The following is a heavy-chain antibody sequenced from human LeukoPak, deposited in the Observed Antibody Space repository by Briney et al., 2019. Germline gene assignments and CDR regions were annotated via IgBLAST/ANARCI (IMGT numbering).Heavy chain of an antibody. V-gene: IGHV5-51*01. CDR1: GYSFTSYW. D-gene: IGHD3-10*01. CDR3: ARHSYYGSGSLSPYGMDV. J-gene: IGHJ6*02. Sequence: GESLKISCKGSGYSFTSYWIGWMRQMPGKGLEWMGIIYPGDSDTRYSPSFQGQITISADKSISTAYLQWSSLKASDTAMYYCARHSYYGSGSLSPYGMDVWGQGTTVTVSS. CDR2: IYPGDSDT.